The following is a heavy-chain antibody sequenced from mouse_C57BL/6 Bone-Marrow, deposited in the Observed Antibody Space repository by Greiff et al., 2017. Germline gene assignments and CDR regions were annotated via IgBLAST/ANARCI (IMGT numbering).Heavy chain of an antibody. CDR2: IDPENGDT. Sequence: EVKLVESGAELVRPGASVKLSCTASGFNIKDDYMHWVKQRPEQGLEWIGWIDPENGDTEYASKFQGKATITADTSSNTAYLQLSSLTSEDTAVYYCTTLVVSGAMDYWGQGTSVTVSS. D-gene: IGHD2-12*01. J-gene: IGHJ4*01. CDR1: GFNIKDDY. CDR3: TTLVVSGAMDY. V-gene: IGHV14-4*01.